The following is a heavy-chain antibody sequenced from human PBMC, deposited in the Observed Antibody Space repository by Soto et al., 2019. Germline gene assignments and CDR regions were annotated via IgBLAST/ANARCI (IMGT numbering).Heavy chain of an antibody. V-gene: IGHV3-21*01. CDR1: GFTFGSYT. CDR2: ISSSSSQI. J-gene: IGHJ4*02. Sequence: EVQLVESGGGLVKPGRSLRLSCTAAGFTFGSYTINWVRQAPGKGLEWVASISSSSSQIYYADSVKGRFTISSDNAKNSLALQMNSLGAEDTALYYGARGTGQCDYWSQGTLVPACS. D-gene: IGHD1-1*01. CDR3: ARGTGQCDY.